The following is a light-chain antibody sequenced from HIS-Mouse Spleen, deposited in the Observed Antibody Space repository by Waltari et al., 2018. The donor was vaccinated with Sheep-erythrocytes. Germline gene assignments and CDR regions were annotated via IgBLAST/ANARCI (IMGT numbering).Light chain of an antibody. V-gene: IGLV2-11*01. CDR3: CSYSGSYNHV. CDR2: DVS. Sequence: QSALTQPRSVSGSPGQSLTISCTGTSSDVGGYNYVSWYQQHPGKAPKLMIYDVSKRPSGVPDRFSCSKSGNTASLTISGLQAEDEADYYCCSYSGSYNHVFATGTKVTVL. J-gene: IGLJ1*01. CDR1: SSDVGGYNY.